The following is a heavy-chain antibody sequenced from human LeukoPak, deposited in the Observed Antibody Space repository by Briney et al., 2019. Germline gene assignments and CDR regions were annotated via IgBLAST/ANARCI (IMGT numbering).Heavy chain of an antibody. Sequence: GGSLRLSCAASGFTFSSYSMNWVRQAPGKGLEWVSSISSSSSYIYYADSVKGRFTISRDNAKNSLYPQMNSLRAEDTAVYYCARLVGGSYSDYWGQGTLVTVSS. CDR2: ISSSSSYI. V-gene: IGHV3-21*01. CDR1: GFTFSSYS. CDR3: ARLVGGSYSDY. D-gene: IGHD1-26*01. J-gene: IGHJ4*02.